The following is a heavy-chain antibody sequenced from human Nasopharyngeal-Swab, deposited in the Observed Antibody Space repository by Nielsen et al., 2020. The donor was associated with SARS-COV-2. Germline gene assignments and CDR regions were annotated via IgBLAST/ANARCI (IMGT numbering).Heavy chain of an antibody. Sequence: GESLKISCAASGITFSRYAMAWVRQAPGKGLEWVSGISGSAGSTYYADSVKGRFTISRDNSKNTLYLQMNSLRTEDTATFYCAKDRGSDYGDQPDYWGQGTLVTVSS. CDR3: AKDRGSDYGDQPDY. CDR2: ISGSAGST. D-gene: IGHD4-17*01. J-gene: IGHJ4*02. V-gene: IGHV3-23*01. CDR1: GITFSRYA.